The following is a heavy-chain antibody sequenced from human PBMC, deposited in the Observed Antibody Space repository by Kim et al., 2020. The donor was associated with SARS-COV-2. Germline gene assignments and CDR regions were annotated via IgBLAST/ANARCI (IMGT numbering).Heavy chain of an antibody. CDR3: ARYGPRGGDGNGYSGYDYYYYYGMDV. Sequence: SETLSLTCTVSGGSISSSSYYWGWIRQPPGKGLEWIGIIYYSASTYYNPSLKSRVTISVDTSKNQFSLKLSSVTAADTAVYYCARYGPRGGDGNGYSGYDYYYYYGMDVWGQGTTVTIAS. D-gene: IGHD5-12*01. CDR1: GGSISSSSYY. CDR2: IYYSAST. V-gene: IGHV4-39*01. J-gene: IGHJ6*02.